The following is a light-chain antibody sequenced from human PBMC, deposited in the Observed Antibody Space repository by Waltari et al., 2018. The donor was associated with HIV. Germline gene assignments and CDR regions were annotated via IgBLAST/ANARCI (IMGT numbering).Light chain of an antibody. J-gene: IGLJ3*02. CDR2: TNN. CDR3: ATWDDSLNGWV. Sequence: QSVLTQPPSASAPPGQRVTIPCSGSSPNIPTNTLNWYQQLPGTAPKLLIYTNNQRPSGVPARFSGSKSGTSASLAISGLQSDDDADYYCATWDDSLNGWVFGGGTRLTVL. CDR1: SPNIPTNT. V-gene: IGLV1-44*01.